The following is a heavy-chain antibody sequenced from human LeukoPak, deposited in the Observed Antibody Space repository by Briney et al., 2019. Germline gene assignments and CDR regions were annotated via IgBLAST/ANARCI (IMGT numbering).Heavy chain of an antibody. Sequence: GGSLTLSCAASGFTFSSFSMNWVRQAPGEWLEWVSSISSSSSYIYYADSVKGRFTIFRDNAKNSLYLQMNSLRAEDTAVYDCARDQWTYSSSWYLDYWGQGTLVTVSS. CDR1: GFTFSSFS. CDR2: ISSSSSYI. CDR3: ARDQWTYSSSWYLDY. J-gene: IGHJ4*02. D-gene: IGHD6-13*01. V-gene: IGHV3-21*01.